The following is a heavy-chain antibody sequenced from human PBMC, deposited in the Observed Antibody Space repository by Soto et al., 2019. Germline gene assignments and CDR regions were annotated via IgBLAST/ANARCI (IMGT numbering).Heavy chain of an antibody. J-gene: IGHJ4*02. D-gene: IGHD2-2*01. CDR1: GYPFTSYG. Sequence: QVQLVQSGAEVKKPGASVKVSCKASGYPFTSYGISWVRQAPGQGLEWMGGISAYNGNQNYAQKLQGRVTMTPDTATSTAYMERRSLRSDDTAVYYCARESISWGWGYWGQGTLGTVSS. CDR3: ARESISWGWGY. V-gene: IGHV1-18*01. CDR2: ISAYNGNQ.